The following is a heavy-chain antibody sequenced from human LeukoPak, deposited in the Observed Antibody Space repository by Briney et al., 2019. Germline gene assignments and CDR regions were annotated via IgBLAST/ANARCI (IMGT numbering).Heavy chain of an antibody. Sequence: ETLSLPCTVPGGPISSSSYYWGWIRQPPGRGLEWIGSIYYSGSTYYNPPLKSRVTISVDTSKNQFSLKLSAVTAADTAVYYCARRGWELLIDHWGQGPLVTVSS. D-gene: IGHD1-26*01. CDR3: ARRGWELLIDH. V-gene: IGHV4-39*07. CDR2: IYYSGST. CDR1: GGPISSSSYY. J-gene: IGHJ5*02.